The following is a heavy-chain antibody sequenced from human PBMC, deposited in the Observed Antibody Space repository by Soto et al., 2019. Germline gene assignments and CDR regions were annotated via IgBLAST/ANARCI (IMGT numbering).Heavy chain of an antibody. Sequence: EVQLVESGGGLVQPGESLRLSCAASGFTFSNYWMHWVRQAPGKGLVWVSRIHSDGSSTTYADSVKGRFTISRDNASNTVNLKMNSLRFEDTAVYYCARGDRGAFDMWGQGTVVTVSS. V-gene: IGHV3-74*03. CDR1: GFTFSNYW. D-gene: IGHD1-26*01. CDR3: ARGDRGAFDM. J-gene: IGHJ3*02. CDR2: IHSDGSST.